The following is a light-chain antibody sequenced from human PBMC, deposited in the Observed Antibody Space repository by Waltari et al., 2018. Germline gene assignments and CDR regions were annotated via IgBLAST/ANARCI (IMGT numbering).Light chain of an antibody. CDR3: QQYNNWPQT. Sequence: EIVMTHSPATLSVSPGERATLSCRASQRVSSNLAWYQQKPGQAPRLLIYGASTRATGIPARFSGSGSGTEFTLTISSMQSEDFAVYYCQQYNNWPQTFGQGTKVEIK. CDR2: GAS. V-gene: IGKV3-15*01. J-gene: IGKJ1*01. CDR1: QRVSSN.